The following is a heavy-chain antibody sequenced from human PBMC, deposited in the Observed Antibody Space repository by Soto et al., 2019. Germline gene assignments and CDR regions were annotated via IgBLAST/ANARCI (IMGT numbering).Heavy chain of an antibody. V-gene: IGHV1-69*01. CDR2: IIPIFGTA. D-gene: IGHD2-21*02. J-gene: IGHJ4*02. Sequence: QVQLVQSGAEVKKPGSSVKVSCKASGGTFSSYAISWVRQAPGQGLEWMGGIIPIFGTANYAQKFQGRVTITADESTSTAYMELSSLRYEDTAVYYCARDVGCGGDCYLRRYFDYWGQGTLVTVSS. CDR1: GGTFSSYA. CDR3: ARDVGCGGDCYLRRYFDY.